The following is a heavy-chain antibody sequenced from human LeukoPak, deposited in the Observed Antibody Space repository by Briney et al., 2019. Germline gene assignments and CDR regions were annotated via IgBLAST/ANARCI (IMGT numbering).Heavy chain of an antibody. CDR3: ARDNCSSTSCYALWFDP. CDR2: INPSGGST. V-gene: IGHV1-46*01. D-gene: IGHD2-2*01. CDR1: GYTFTSYY. J-gene: IGHJ5*02. Sequence: GASVKVSCKASGYTFTSYYMHWVRQAPGQGLEWMGIINPSGGSTSYAQKFQGRVTMTRDMSTGTVYMELSSLRSEDTAVYYCARDNCSSTSCYALWFDPWGQGTLVTVSS.